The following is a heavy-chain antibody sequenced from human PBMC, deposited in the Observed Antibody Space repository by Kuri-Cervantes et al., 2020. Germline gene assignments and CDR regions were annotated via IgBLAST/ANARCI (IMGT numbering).Heavy chain of an antibody. CDR3: ARDSSGWSARWAGYYYYYGMDV. CDR2: ISYDGSNK. D-gene: IGHD6-19*01. Sequence: GESLKISCAASGFTFSSYAMHWVRQAPGKGLEWVAVISYDGSNKYYADSVKGRFTISRDNSKNTLYLQMNSLRAEDTAVYYCARDSSGWSARWAGYYYYYGMDVWGQGTTVIDSS. J-gene: IGHJ6*02. CDR1: GFTFSSYA. V-gene: IGHV3-30-3*01.